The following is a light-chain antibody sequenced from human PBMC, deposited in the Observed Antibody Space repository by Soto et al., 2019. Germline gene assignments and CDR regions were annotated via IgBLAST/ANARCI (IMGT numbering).Light chain of an antibody. J-gene: IGLJ1*01. CDR3: SSYTTSNTPLYV. V-gene: IGLV2-14*01. Sequence: QSVLTQPASVSRSPGQSITISCTGTSSDTAGYNYVSWYQQHPGKAPKLMIYEVSNRPSGVSNRFSGSQSGNTASLTISGLQAEDEANYYCSSYTTSNTPLYVFGTGTKVTVL. CDR2: EVS. CDR1: SSDTAGYNY.